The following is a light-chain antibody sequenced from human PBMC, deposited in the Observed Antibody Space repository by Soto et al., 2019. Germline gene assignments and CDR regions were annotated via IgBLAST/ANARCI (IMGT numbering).Light chain of an antibody. V-gene: IGKV3-20*01. CDR2: AAS. J-gene: IGKJ2*01. Sequence: EIVLTQSPGTLSLSPGERATLACRASQSISSSYLAWYQQKPGQAPRLLSYAASSRATGIPDRFSGSGSGTDFTLTISSLEPEDFAFDYCQQYGSSSYTFGQGTQLEIK. CDR3: QQYGSSSYT. CDR1: QSISSSY.